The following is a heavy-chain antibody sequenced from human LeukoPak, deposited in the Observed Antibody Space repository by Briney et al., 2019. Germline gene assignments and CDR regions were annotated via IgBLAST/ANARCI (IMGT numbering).Heavy chain of an antibody. V-gene: IGHV4-59*12. D-gene: IGHD7-27*01. Sequence: SETLSLTCTVSGGSISSYHWSWIRQPPGKGLEWIGYIYYSGSTNYNPSLKSRVTISVDTSKNQFSLKLSSVTAADTAVYYCARDLGNWGSHDFDCWGQGTLVTVSS. CDR1: GGSISSYH. J-gene: IGHJ4*02. CDR2: IYYSGST. CDR3: ARDLGNWGSHDFDC.